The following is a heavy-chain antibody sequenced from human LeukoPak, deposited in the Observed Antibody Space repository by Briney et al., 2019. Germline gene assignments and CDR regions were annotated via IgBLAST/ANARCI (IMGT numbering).Heavy chain of an antibody. CDR2: ISHEGSYQ. J-gene: IGHJ4*02. Sequence: GGSLRLSCAASGLSFGSYGMHWVRQAPGKGLEWVAVISHEGSYQNHADSVKGRFTISRDNSKNMVFLQMNSLRPEDTAVYYCAGERGYSGTYYGYWGQGTLVTVSS. CDR3: AGERGYSGTYYGY. V-gene: IGHV3-30*03. D-gene: IGHD1-26*01. CDR1: GLSFGSYG.